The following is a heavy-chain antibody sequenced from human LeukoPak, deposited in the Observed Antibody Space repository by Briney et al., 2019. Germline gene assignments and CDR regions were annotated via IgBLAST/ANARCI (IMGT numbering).Heavy chain of an antibody. CDR2: ISAYNGNT. CDR3: ARATWVWELLTFDY. J-gene: IGHJ4*02. V-gene: IGHV1-18*01. CDR1: GYAFTSYG. D-gene: IGHD1-26*01. Sequence: ASVKVSCKASGYAFTSYGISWVRQAPGQGLEWMGWISAYNGNTNYAQKLQGRVTMTTDTSTSTAYMELRSLRSDDTAVYYCARATWVWELLTFDYWGQGTLVTVSS.